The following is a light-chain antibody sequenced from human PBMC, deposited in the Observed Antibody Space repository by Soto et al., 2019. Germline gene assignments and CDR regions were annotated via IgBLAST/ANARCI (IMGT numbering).Light chain of an antibody. CDR1: SSDVGGYNY. CDR2: EVS. V-gene: IGLV2-14*01. Sequence: QSVLTQPASVSGSPGQSITISCTGTSSDVGGYNYVSWYQHHPGKVPKLMIYEVSNRPSGISSRFSGSKSGNTASLTISGLQSEDEADYYCSSYTTSYAQVFGGGTKLTVL. J-gene: IGLJ2*01. CDR3: SSYTTSYAQV.